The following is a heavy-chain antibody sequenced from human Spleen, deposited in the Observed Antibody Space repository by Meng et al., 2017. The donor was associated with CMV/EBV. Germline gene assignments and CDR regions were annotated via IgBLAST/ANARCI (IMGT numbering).Heavy chain of an antibody. J-gene: IGHJ4*02. CDR2: ISGYNGDT. Sequence: ASVKVSCKASGYAFTTYGITWLRQAPEQRLECLGWISGYNGDTDYAQKLQGRFTMTRDTSTRTAYMELRSLRSDDTAVYYCARSVEMTTIYDYWGQGTLVTVSS. CDR1: GYAFTTYG. CDR3: ARSVEMTTIYDY. D-gene: IGHD5-24*01. V-gene: IGHV1-18*01.